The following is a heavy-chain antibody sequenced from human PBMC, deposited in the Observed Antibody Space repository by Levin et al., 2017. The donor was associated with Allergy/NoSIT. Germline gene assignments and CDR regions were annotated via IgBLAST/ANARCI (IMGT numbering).Heavy chain of an antibody. CDR2: LWYDGSYQ. J-gene: IGHJ4*02. D-gene: IGHD4-23*01. Sequence: PGGSLRLSCTASGFNFRSYGMYWVRQAPGKGLEWVAGLWYDGSYQYYADSVKGRFTISRDNPKRTLYLQMNNLRAEDTAVYYCAKSLGGGNSPAGFDFWGQGALVTVSS. CDR3: AKSLGGGNSPAGFDF. V-gene: IGHV3-33*06. CDR1: GFNFRSYG.